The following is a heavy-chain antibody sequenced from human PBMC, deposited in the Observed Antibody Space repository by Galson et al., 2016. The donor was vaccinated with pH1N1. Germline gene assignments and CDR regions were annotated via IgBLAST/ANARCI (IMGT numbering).Heavy chain of an antibody. CDR1: EFTFSTYW. J-gene: IGHJ4*02. Sequence: SLRLSCAASEFTFSTYWMNWVRQAPGEGLEWVANIKPEGSEIYYVHSMRGRFTISRDNAKESVFLQMNGLRADDTAVYYCAAGRDGAGFDSWGQGTLVTVSS. CDR3: AAGRDGAGFDS. V-gene: IGHV3-7*01. D-gene: IGHD3-10*01. CDR2: IKPEGSEI.